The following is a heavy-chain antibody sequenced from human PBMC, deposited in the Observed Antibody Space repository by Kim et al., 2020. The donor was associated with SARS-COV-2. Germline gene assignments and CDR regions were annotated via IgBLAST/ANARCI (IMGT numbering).Heavy chain of an antibody. V-gene: IGHV3-30*18. CDR2: ISYDGSNK. Sequence: GGSLGLSCAASGFTFSSYGMHWVRQAPGKGLEWVAVISYDGSNKYYADSVKGRFTISRDNSKNTLYLQMNSLRAEDTAVYYCAKRWIGSLDYWGQGTLVTVSS. CDR1: GFTFSSYG. CDR3: AKRWIGSLDY. J-gene: IGHJ4*02. D-gene: IGHD5-12*01.